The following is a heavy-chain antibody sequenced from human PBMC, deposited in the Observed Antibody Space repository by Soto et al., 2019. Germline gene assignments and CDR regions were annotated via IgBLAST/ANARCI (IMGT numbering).Heavy chain of an antibody. Sequence: GASVKVFCKASGSTFTSYYMHWVRQAPGQGLEWMGIINPSGGSTSYAQKFQGRVTMTRDTSTSTVYMELSSLRSEDTAVYYCAGPSSSSHYYYYNGMDGWGKGTTVAVAT. CDR2: INPSGGST. CDR1: GSTFTSYY. J-gene: IGHJ6*04. V-gene: IGHV1-46*01. CDR3: AGPSSSSHYYYYNGMDG. D-gene: IGHD6-6*01.